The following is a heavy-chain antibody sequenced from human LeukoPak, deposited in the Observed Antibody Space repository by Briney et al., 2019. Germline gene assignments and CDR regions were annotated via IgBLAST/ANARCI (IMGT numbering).Heavy chain of an antibody. Sequence: SETLSLTCTVSGGSISSSSYYWGWIRQPPGKGLEWIGSIYYSGSTYYNPSLKSRVTISVDTSKNQFSLKLSSVTAADTAVYYYARLVSGDYWGQGTLVTVSS. CDR2: IYYSGST. D-gene: IGHD3-10*01. CDR3: ARLVSGDY. V-gene: IGHV4-39*01. J-gene: IGHJ4*02. CDR1: GGSISSSSYY.